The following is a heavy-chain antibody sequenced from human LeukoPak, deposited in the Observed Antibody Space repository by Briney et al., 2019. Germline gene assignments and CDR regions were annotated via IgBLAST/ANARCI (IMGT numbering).Heavy chain of an antibody. CDR3: ARGFRGSWYADY. Sequence: QPGGSLRLSCAASGFTFSSYEMNWVRQAPGKGLEWVSYISSSGSTIYYADSVKGRLTISRDNAKNLLYLQMNSLRAEDTAVYYCARGFRGSWYADYWGQGTLVTVSS. CDR2: ISSSGSTI. CDR1: GFTFSSYE. J-gene: IGHJ4*02. D-gene: IGHD6-13*01. V-gene: IGHV3-48*03.